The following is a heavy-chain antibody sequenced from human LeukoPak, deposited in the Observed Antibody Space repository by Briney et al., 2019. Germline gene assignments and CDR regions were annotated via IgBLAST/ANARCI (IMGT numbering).Heavy chain of an antibody. CDR2: FNANSDAT. CDR1: GYTFTGYH. CDR3: ARDPYDGNYFFDY. D-gene: IGHD3-3*01. Sequence: ASVKVSCKTSGYTFTGYHVHLVRQAPGQGLEWMGWFNANSDATKYAQKFQGRVTMTRDTSIGTDFMELTSLISDDTAIYYCARDPYDGNYFFDYWGQGTLVTVAS. V-gene: IGHV1-2*02. J-gene: IGHJ4*02.